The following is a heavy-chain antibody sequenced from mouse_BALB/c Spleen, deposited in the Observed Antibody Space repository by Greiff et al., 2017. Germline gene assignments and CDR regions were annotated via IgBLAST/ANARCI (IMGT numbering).Heavy chain of an antibody. CDR3: ARDYGYYFDY. V-gene: IGHV3-2*02. CDR2: ISYSGST. D-gene: IGHD1-1*01. Sequence: EVMLVESGPGLVKPSQSLSLTCTVTGYSITSDYAWNWLRQFPGNKLEWMGYISYSGSTSYNPSLKSRISITRDTSKNQFFLQLNSVTTEDTATYYCARDYGYYFDYWGQGTTLTVSS. J-gene: IGHJ2*01. CDR1: GYSITSDYA.